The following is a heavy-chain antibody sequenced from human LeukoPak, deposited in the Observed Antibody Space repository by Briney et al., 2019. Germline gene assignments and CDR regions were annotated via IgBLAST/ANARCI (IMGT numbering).Heavy chain of an antibody. CDR1: DRSIIIDY. D-gene: IGHD3-9*01. CDR2: IYYSGST. V-gene: IGHV4-59*08. J-gene: IGHJ3*02. CDR3: ASHQTIYDDIVTGSGDDAFDI. Sequence: SETLSLTCTGTDRSIIIDYWSWIWQPPGKGLEWIGYIYYSGSTNYNPSLKSRVTISVDTSKNQFSLKLSSVTAADTAVYYCASHQTIYDDIVTGSGDDAFDIWGQGTMVTASS.